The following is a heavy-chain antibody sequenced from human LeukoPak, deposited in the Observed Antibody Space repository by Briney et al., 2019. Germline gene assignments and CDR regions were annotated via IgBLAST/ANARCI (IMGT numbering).Heavy chain of an antibody. CDR3: ARGRRYSSGCFDY. Sequence: SETLSLTCAVYGGSFSGYYWSWIRQPPGKGLEWIGGINHSGSTNYNPSLKSRVTISIDTSKNQFSLKLSSVTAADTAVYYCARGRRYSSGCFDYWGQGTLVTVSS. CDR1: GGSFSGYY. J-gene: IGHJ4*02. V-gene: IGHV4-34*01. CDR2: INHSGST. D-gene: IGHD6-19*01.